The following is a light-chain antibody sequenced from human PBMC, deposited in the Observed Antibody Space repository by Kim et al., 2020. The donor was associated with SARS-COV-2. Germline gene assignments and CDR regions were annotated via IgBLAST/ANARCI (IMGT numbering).Light chain of an antibody. CDR1: QSVSSIY. CDR3: QQYGGSPRYS. Sequence: EVVLTQSPGTLYLSPGERATLSCRASQSVSSIYLAWYQQKPGQAPRLLISATSNRATGIPDRFSGSGSGTDFTLTINKVEPEEFAVYYCQQYGGSPRYSFGQGTKLEI. J-gene: IGKJ2*01. V-gene: IGKV3-20*01. CDR2: ATS.